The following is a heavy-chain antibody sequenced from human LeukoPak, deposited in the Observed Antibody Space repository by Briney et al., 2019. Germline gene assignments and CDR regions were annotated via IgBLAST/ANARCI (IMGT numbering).Heavy chain of an antibody. CDR3: ASAVILVVPAAIALRHGMDV. J-gene: IGHJ6*02. CDR2: IYYSGST. CDR1: GGSISSSSYY. V-gene: IGHV4-39*01. D-gene: IGHD2-2*01. Sequence: SETLSLTCTVSGGSISSSSYYWGWIRQPPGKGLEWIGSIYYSGSTYYNPSLKSRVTISVDTSKNQFSLKLSSVTAADTAVYYCASAVILVVPAAIALRHGMDVSGQGTTVTVSS.